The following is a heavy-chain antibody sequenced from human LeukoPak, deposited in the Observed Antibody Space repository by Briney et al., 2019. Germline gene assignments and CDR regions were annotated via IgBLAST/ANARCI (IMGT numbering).Heavy chain of an antibody. J-gene: IGHJ4*02. V-gene: IGHV3-7*01. D-gene: IGHD4-11*01. CDR3: TREIIVTTFPDY. CDR2: IKQDGSEK. CDR1: GFIFSTYW. Sequence: GGSLRLSCEASGFIFSTYWMTWVRQAPGKGLEWVANIKQDGSEKHYVDSVKGRFTISRDNAKNSLYLQMNSLRAEDTAVYYCTREIIVTTFPDYWGQGTLVTVSS.